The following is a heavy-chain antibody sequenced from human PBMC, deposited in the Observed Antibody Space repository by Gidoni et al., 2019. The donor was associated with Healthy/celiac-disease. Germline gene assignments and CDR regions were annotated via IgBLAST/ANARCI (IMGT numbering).Heavy chain of an antibody. CDR1: GFTFSSYA. Sequence: EVQLLESGGGLVPPGGSLRLSCAASGFTFSSYAMSWVRQAPGKGLEWVSAISGRGGSTYYADSVKGRFTSSRDNSKNTLYLQMNSLRAEDTAVYYCAKPLTTVTTFDYWGQGTLVTVSS. CDR2: ISGRGGST. D-gene: IGHD4-17*01. V-gene: IGHV3-23*01. CDR3: AKPLTTVTTFDY. J-gene: IGHJ4*02.